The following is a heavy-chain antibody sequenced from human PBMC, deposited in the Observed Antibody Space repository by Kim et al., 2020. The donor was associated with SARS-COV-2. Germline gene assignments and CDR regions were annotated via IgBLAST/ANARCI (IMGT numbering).Heavy chain of an antibody. V-gene: IGHV4-34*01. J-gene: IGHJ4*02. CDR2: INHSGST. CDR3: ARARVRGVIMY. D-gene: IGHD3-10*01. CDR1: GGSFSGYY. Sequence: SETLSLTCAVYGGSFSGYYWSWIRQPPGKGLEWIGEINHSGSTNYNPSLKSRVTISVDTSKNQFSLKLSSVTAADTAVYYCARARVRGVIMYWGQGTLVTVSS.